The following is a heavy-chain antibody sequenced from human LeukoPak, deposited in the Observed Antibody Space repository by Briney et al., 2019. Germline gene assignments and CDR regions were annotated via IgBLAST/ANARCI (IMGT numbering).Heavy chain of an antibody. CDR1: GGSVSSGSSY. J-gene: IGHJ4*02. CDR2: IFYSGST. V-gene: IGHV4-61*01. CDR3: ARESCGGGSRGRFDS. D-gene: IGHD2-15*01. Sequence: SETLSLTCTVSGGSVSSGSSYWNWIRQPPGKGLEWIGNIFYSGSTNYNPSLKSRVTISVDTSRNQFSLKLTSVTAADTAVYYCARESCGGGSRGRFDSWGQGTLVTVSS.